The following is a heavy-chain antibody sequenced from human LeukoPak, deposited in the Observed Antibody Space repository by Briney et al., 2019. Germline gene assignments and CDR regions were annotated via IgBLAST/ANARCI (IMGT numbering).Heavy chain of an antibody. CDR2: ISAYNGNT. J-gene: IGHJ5*02. CDR1: GGTFISYA. CDR3: ARDRILATYYYDSSGTSGWFDP. Sequence: ASVKVSCKASGGTFISYAISWVRQAPGQGLEWMGWISAYNGNTNYAQKLQGRVTMTTDTSTSTAYMELRSLRSDDTAVYYCARDRILATYYYDSSGTSGWFDPWGQGTLVTVSS. V-gene: IGHV1-18*01. D-gene: IGHD3-22*01.